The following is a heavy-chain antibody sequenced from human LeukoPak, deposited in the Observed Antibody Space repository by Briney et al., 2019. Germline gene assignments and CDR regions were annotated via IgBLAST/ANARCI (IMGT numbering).Heavy chain of an antibody. CDR3: ARDPYSYASY. Sequence: GGSLRLSCAASGFTFSHYWMHWVRQAPGKGLVWVSRINHDGSSTHCADSVKGRFTISRDNAKNTLYLQMNSLRVEDTAVYYCARDPYSYASYWGQGTLVTVSS. V-gene: IGHV3-74*01. CDR2: INHDGSST. D-gene: IGHD5-18*01. J-gene: IGHJ4*02. CDR1: GFTFSHYW.